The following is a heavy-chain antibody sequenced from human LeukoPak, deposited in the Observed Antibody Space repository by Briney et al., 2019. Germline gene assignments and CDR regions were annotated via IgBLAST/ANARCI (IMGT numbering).Heavy chain of an antibody. V-gene: IGHV1-18*01. D-gene: IGHD5-12*01. Sequence: GASVKVSCKASGYTFTSYGISWVRQAPGQGLEWMGWISAYNGNTNYAQKFQGRVTITADESTSTAYMELSSLRSEDTAVYYCARGVSDYDFFMCLYFDYWGQGTLVTVSS. CDR3: ARGVSDYDFFMCLYFDY. CDR2: ISAYNGNT. J-gene: IGHJ4*02. CDR1: GYTFTSYG.